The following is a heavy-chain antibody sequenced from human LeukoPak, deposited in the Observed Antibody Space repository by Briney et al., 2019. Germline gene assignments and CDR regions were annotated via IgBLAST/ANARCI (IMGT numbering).Heavy chain of an antibody. CDR3: ARCSGWYEAPRYDY. Sequence: PSETLSLTCAVYGGSFSGYYWSWIRQPPGKGLEWIGEINHSGSTNYNPSLKSRVTISVDTSKNQFSLKLSSVTAADTAVYYCARCSGWYEAPRYDYWGQGTLVTVSS. CDR2: INHSGST. V-gene: IGHV4-34*01. CDR1: GGSFSGYY. D-gene: IGHD6-19*01. J-gene: IGHJ4*02.